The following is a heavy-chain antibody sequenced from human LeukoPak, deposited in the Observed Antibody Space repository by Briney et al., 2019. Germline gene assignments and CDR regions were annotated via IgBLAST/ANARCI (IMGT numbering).Heavy chain of an antibody. V-gene: IGHV4-39*01. D-gene: IGHD3-16*01. Sequence: SDSLSLTCTVSGASISSSSYYWGWIRQPPGKGLEWIGSFYYTGSTYYNPSLKSRVTIPVDTSKNQFSLKLSSVNAADTAVYYCARHLRLDPWGQGTLVAVCS. CDR1: GASISSSSYY. CDR2: FYYTGST. J-gene: IGHJ5*02. CDR3: ARHLRLDP.